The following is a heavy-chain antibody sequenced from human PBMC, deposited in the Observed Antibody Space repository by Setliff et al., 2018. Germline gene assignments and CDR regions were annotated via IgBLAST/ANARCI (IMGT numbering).Heavy chain of an antibody. CDR3: ASSRDYNFWSGYYSPLDY. CDR2: IIPIFGTA. CDR1: GGTFSSYA. J-gene: IGHJ4*02. V-gene: IGHV1-69*13. D-gene: IGHD3-3*01. Sequence: SVKVSCKASGGTFSSYAISWVRQAPGQGLEWMGGIIPIFGTANYAQKFQGGVTITADESTSTAYMELSSLRSEDTAVYYCASSRDYNFWSGYYSPLDYWGQGTLVTVSS.